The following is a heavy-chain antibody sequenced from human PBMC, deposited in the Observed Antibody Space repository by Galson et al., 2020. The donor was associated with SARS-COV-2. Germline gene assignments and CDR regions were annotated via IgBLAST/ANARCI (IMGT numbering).Heavy chain of an antibody. D-gene: IGHD6-19*01. Sequence: ASVKVSCTASGYTLTNYGITWVRQAPGQGLEWMGWIGADSANTNFAQKFQGRVTLTTDTSTSTAYMELRSLRSDDTAVYYCARDRAVVGTPMRFDPWGQGTLVTVSS. V-gene: IGHV1-18*01. CDR1: GYTLTNYG. J-gene: IGHJ5*02. CDR2: IGADSANT. CDR3: ARDRAVVGTPMRFDP.